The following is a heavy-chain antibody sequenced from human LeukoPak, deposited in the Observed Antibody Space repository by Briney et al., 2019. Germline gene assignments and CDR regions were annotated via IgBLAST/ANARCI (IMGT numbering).Heavy chain of an antibody. V-gene: IGHV3-33*01. Sequence: QAGGSLRLSCAASGFTFSSYSMHWVRQAPGKGLEWVAVIWYDGSNKYYVDSVKGRFTISRDNSKNMLFLQMNSLRAEDTAVYYRVRDRWDGPDYWGQGTLVTVSS. D-gene: IGHD1-26*01. CDR3: VRDRWDGPDY. CDR2: IWYDGSNK. J-gene: IGHJ4*02. CDR1: GFTFSSYS.